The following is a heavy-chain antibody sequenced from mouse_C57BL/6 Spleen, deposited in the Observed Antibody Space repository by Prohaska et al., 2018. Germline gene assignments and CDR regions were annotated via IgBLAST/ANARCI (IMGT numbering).Heavy chain of an antibody. J-gene: IGHJ4*01. D-gene: IGHD2-1*01. CDR2: IDPETGGT. Sequence: QVQLQQSGAELVRPGASVTLSCKASGYTFTDYEMHWVKQTPVHGLEWIGAIDPETGGTAYKQKFKGKAILTADKSSSTAYMELRSLTSEDSAVYYCRGNYGDYAMDYWGQGTSVTVSS. V-gene: IGHV1-15*01. CDR3: RGNYGDYAMDY. CDR1: GYTFTDYE.